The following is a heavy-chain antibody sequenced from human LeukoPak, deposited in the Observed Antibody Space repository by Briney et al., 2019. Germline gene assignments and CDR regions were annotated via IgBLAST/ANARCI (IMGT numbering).Heavy chain of an antibody. V-gene: IGHV4-61*02. CDR2: IHTSGSP. J-gene: IGHJ3*02. CDR3: ATGGGYDAFDI. CDR1: SGSISSASFY. Sequence: SETLSLTCTVSSGSISSASFYWSWIRQPAGKGLEWIGRIHTSGSPSYNPSLKSRVTISLDTSKNQFSLKLSSVTAADTAVYYCATGGGYDAFDIWGQGTMVTVSP. D-gene: IGHD2-15*01.